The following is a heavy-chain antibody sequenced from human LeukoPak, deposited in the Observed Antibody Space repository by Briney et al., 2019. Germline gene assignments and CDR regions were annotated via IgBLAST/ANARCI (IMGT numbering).Heavy chain of an antibody. V-gene: IGHV3-66*01. CDR1: GFTFGDYA. D-gene: IGHD6-13*01. J-gene: IGHJ6*02. CDR3: ARDSMSAAAGYYYGMDV. CDR2: IYSGGST. Sequence: GGSLRLSCTASGFTFGDYAMSWFRQAPGKGLEWVSVIYSGGSTYYADSVKGRFTISRDNSKNTLYLQMNSLRAEDTAVYYCARDSMSAAAGYYYGMDVWGQGTTVTVSS.